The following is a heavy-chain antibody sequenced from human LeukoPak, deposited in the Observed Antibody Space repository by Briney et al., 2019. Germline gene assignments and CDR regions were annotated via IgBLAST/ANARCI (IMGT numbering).Heavy chain of an antibody. V-gene: IGHV3-49*04. CDR3: TSPMITFGGVIADPDAFDI. D-gene: IGHD3-16*02. Sequence: GGSLRLSCTASGFTFGDYAMSWVRQAPGKGLEWVGFIRSKAYGGTTEYAASVKGRFTISRDDSKSIAYLQMNSLKTKDTAVHYRTSPMITFGGVIADPDAFDIWGQGTMVTVSS. CDR1: GFTFGDYA. J-gene: IGHJ3*02. CDR2: IRSKAYGGTT.